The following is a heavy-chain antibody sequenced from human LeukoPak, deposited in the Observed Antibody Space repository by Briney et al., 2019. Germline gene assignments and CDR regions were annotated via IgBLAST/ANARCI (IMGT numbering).Heavy chain of an antibody. Sequence: GGSLRLSCAASRFTFSSFGMHWVRQAPGKGLEWVAFIRHDGNNKYYADSVKGRFTISRGNSKNMVSLEMNSLRTEDTAVYYCAKDVNAYCSGDCSDYWGQGTLVTVSS. J-gene: IGHJ4*02. CDR2: IRHDGNNK. D-gene: IGHD2-21*01. CDR3: AKDVNAYCSGDCSDY. CDR1: RFTFSSFG. V-gene: IGHV3-30*02.